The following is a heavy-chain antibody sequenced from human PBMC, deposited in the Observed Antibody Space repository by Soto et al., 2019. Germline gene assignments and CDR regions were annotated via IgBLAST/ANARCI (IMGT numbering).Heavy chain of an antibody. CDR2: ITDNGGST. V-gene: IGHV3-23*01. CDR1: GVTFSRDG. Sequence: LRLSFAASGVTFSRDGMSWVRHSAGKWLEGLSVITDNGGSTYYAAPVKGRFTLSRDHPKNTLFLHMNSLRAADTAVYYPAKERATPTAFDYWGQGAMVTVSS. CDR3: AKERATPTAFDY. D-gene: IGHD2-15*01. J-gene: IGHJ4*02.